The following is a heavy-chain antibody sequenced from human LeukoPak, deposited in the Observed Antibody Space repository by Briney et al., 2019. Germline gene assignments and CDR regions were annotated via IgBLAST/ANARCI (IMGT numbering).Heavy chain of an antibody. Sequence: SETLSLTCTVSGGSVSSGDYYWIWLRQHPGKGLEWIGYIYHGGNTYYNTSLKSRVIISLDTSKNKFSLKLSSVTAADTAVYYCASGAALIATLAYWGQGSLVTVSS. CDR3: ASGAALIATLAY. CDR1: GGSVSSGDYY. V-gene: IGHV4-31*03. CDR2: IYHGGNT. J-gene: IGHJ4*02. D-gene: IGHD2-21*01.